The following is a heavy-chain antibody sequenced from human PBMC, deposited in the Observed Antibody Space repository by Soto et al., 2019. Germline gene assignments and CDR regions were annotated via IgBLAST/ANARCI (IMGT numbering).Heavy chain of an antibody. CDR3: ARVAY. J-gene: IGHJ4*02. CDR2: ISSGSSDT. Sequence: ASETLSLTCTVSGGSISSSSYYSGWIRQPPGKGLEWVASISSGSSDTWYADSVKGRFIISRDNAQNSLFLQMNTLRPEDTAMYYCARVAYWGPGTQVAVSS. CDR1: GGSISSSSYY. V-gene: IGHV3-21*01.